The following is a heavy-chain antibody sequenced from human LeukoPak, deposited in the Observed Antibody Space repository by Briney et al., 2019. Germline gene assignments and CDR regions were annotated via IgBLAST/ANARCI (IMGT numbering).Heavy chain of an antibody. J-gene: IGHJ4*02. Sequence: GGSLRLSCAASGFTFSNNWMHWVRHAPGEGLVWVSRINSDGNSTSYADSVKGRFTISRDNAKNTLYLQMNSLRAEDTAVYYCARDRSRGWNPYDYWGQGTLVTVSS. CDR3: ARDRSRGWNPYDY. CDR1: GFTFSNNW. CDR2: INSDGNST. D-gene: IGHD6-19*01. V-gene: IGHV3-74*01.